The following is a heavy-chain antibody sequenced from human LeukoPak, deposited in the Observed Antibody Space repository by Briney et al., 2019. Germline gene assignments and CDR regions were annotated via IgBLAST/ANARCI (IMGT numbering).Heavy chain of an antibody. CDR1: GFTFSSYA. V-gene: IGHV3-23*01. CDR3: AKSGASPLYHMDV. D-gene: IGHD1-26*01. J-gene: IGHJ6*03. CDR2: IRGSGGST. Sequence: GGSLRLSCAASGFTFSSYAMDWVRQAPGKGLEWVSAIRGSGGSTYYADSVKGRFTVSRDNSKNTVYLQMSSLRVDDTAIYYCAKSGASPLYHMDVWGKGATVTVSS.